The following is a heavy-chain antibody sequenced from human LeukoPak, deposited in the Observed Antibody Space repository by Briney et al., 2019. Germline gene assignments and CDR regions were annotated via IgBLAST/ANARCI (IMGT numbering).Heavy chain of an antibody. CDR2: IYYSGNT. CDR1: GGSISGDH. V-gene: IGHV4-59*08. CDR3: ARRNDFDI. Sequence: SETLSLTCAVSGGSISGDHWNWIRQPPGKGLEWIGYIYYSGNTNYNPSLKSRVTISVDTSKNQFSLKLSSVTAADTAVYYCARRNDFDIWGQGTMVTVSS. J-gene: IGHJ3*02.